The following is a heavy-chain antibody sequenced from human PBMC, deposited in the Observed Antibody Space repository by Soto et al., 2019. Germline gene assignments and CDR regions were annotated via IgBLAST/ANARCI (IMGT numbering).Heavy chain of an antibody. CDR1: GFTFSSYW. D-gene: IGHD5-12*01. CDR2: INSDGSST. CDR3: ARDPGWLQGYYFDY. J-gene: IGHJ4*02. Sequence: PGGSLRLSCAASGFTFSSYWMHWVRQAPGKGLVWVSRINSDGSSTSYADSVKGRFTISRDNAKNTLCLQMNSLRAEDTAVYYCARDPGWLQGYYFDYWGQGTLVTVSS. V-gene: IGHV3-74*01.